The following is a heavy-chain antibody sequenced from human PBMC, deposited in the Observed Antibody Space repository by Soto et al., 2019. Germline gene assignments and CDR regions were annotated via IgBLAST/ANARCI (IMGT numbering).Heavy chain of an antibody. CDR3: ERARITRELRGVDGVDP. V-gene: IGHV1-69*06. D-gene: IGHD1-26*01. CDR1: GDTFRSPA. CDR2: IIPLFGTA. Sequence: QVQLVRSGAELKRPWTSVRVSCKASGDTFRSPAIAWVRQAPRQRLEWVGGIIPLFGTANYAQKFHDRVTITADRATSTADMELSRLSSEDTAVSSCERARITRELRGVDGVDPWGQGTLVTVSS. J-gene: IGHJ5*02.